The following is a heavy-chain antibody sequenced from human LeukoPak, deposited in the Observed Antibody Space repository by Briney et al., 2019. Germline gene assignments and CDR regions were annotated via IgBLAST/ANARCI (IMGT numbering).Heavy chain of an antibody. D-gene: IGHD4-23*01. CDR1: GYTFTSYG. Sequence: ASVKVSCKASGYTFTSYGISWVRQAPGQGLEWMGWINTNTGNPMYAQGFTGRFVFSLDTSVSTAYLQISSLKAEDTAVYYCARTLSGGNYVFFDFDYWGQGMLVTVSS. V-gene: IGHV7-4-1*02. CDR3: ARTLSGGNYVFFDFDY. CDR2: INTNTGNP. J-gene: IGHJ4*02.